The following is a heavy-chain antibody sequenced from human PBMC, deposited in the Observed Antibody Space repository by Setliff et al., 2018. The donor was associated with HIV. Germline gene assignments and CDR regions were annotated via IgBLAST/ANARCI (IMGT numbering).Heavy chain of an antibody. D-gene: IGHD6-13*01. V-gene: IGHV3-33*06. Sequence: GGSLRLSCAASGFTFRSFGMHWVRQVPGKGLEWVAVIWYDGINKNYADSVRGRFTISRDNSRDTLYLEMSSLRVEDTALYYCAKADDGAAAGPAPWGQGTQVTV. CDR3: AKADDGAAAGPAP. J-gene: IGHJ5*02. CDR2: IWYDGINK. CDR1: GFTFRSFG.